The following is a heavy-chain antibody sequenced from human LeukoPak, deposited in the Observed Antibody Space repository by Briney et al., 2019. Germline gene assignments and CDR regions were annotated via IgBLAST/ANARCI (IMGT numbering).Heavy chain of an antibody. J-gene: IGHJ4*02. CDR3: ARLPRAYAGDY. D-gene: IGHD3-10*01. Sequence: SETLSLTCTVSGGSISSSSYYWGWIRQPPGKGLEWIGSIHYSGSTYYNPSLKGRGTISVDKSKSQFSVKLSSVTAADTAVYYCARLPRAYAGDYWGQGTLVTVSS. CDR2: IHYSGST. V-gene: IGHV4-39*01. CDR1: GGSISSSSYY.